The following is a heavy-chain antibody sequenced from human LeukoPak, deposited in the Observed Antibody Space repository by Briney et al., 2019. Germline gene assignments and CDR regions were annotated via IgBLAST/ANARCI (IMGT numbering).Heavy chain of an antibody. V-gene: IGHV1-8*03. Sequence: GASVKVSCKASGYTFTSYDINWVRQATGQGLEWMGWMNPNSGNTGYAQKFQGRVTITRNTSISTAYMELSSLRSEDTAVYYCARGGEKYYYDSSGYYQDYWGQGTLVTVSS. CDR2: MNPNSGNT. CDR1: GYTFTSYD. J-gene: IGHJ4*02. CDR3: ARGGEKYYYDSSGYYQDY. D-gene: IGHD3-22*01.